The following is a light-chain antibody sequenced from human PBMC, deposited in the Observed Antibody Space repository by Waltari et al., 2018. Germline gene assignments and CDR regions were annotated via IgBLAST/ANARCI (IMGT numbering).Light chain of an antibody. CDR2: WAS. CDR3: QQYYSTPLVS. CDR1: QSVLYSSNNKNY. J-gene: IGKJ2*03. Sequence: DIVMTQSPDSLAVSLGARATINCKSSQSVLYSSNNKNYLAWYQQKPGQPPKLLIYWASTRESGVPDRFSGSGSGTDFTLTISSLQAEDVAVYYCQQYYSTPLVSFGQGTKLEIK. V-gene: IGKV4-1*01.